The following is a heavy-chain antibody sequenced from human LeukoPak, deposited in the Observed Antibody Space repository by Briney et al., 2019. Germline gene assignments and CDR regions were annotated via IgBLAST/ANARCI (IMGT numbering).Heavy chain of an antibody. CDR2: INHNGST. J-gene: IGHJ1*01. V-gene: IGHV4-34*01. CDR1: GDSFSGYY. Sequence: SETLSLTCAVYGDSFSGYYWSSVRQPPGKGLEWIGEINHNGSTNYNPSLKSRVTISVDTAKNQFSLKLSSVTAAETAVYYCASDWDAVDRWGQGTLVTVSS. D-gene: IGHD6-19*01. CDR3: ASDWDAVDR.